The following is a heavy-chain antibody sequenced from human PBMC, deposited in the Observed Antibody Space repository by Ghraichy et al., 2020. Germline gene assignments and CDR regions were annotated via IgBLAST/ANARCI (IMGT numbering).Heavy chain of an antibody. D-gene: IGHD2-8*02. CDR3: ALSGGPFDS. Sequence: LSLTCAASGFTFSSYAMTWVRQAPGKGLEWVSVISGSRGITYYADSVKDRFTISRDNSKNTLYLQMNSLRAEDTAIYYCALSGGPFDSWGQGTLVTVSP. V-gene: IGHV3-23*01. CDR2: ISGSRGIT. J-gene: IGHJ4*02. CDR1: GFTFSSYA.